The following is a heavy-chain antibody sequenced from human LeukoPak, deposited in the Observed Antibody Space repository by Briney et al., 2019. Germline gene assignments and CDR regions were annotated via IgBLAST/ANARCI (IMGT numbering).Heavy chain of an antibody. CDR3: ARENLGGCYFDY. J-gene: IGHJ4*02. CDR1: GFAFRRHA. CDR2: ISYDGSNK. D-gene: IGHD6-19*01. V-gene: IGHV3-30-3*01. Sequence: GGSLRLSCAVSGFAFRRHAMHWVRQAPGKGLEWVSVISYDGSNKYYADSVKGRFTISRDNSRSTLYVQMEGLRTEDTAVYYCARENLGGCYFDYWGQGTLVTVSS.